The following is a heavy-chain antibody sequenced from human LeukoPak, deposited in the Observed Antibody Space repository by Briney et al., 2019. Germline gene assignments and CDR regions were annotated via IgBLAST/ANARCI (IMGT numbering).Heavy chain of an antibody. Sequence: GGSLRLSCAASVFTFSAYYMSWIPGAPGKGLEWVSYISSSGNTIYYAGTVKGRFTISRDNAKKALYLQMNSLRAEDTAVYYCAGDPGDYGRSGYFYNHGMDVWGQGTTVTVSS. CDR2: ISSSGNTI. D-gene: IGHD3-22*01. J-gene: IGHJ6*02. CDR3: AGDPGDYGRSGYFYNHGMDV. CDR1: VFTFSAYY. V-gene: IGHV3-11*01.